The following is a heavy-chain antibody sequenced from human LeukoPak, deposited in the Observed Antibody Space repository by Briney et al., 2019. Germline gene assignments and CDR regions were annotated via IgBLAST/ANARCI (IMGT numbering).Heavy chain of an antibody. CDR1: AFTVGDYA. Sequence: GGSLRLSCTADAFTVGDYAMRWVRQAPGEGREWVGFIRIKAEGGSTDYGASVKGRFTISRVDSKSIAYLQMHSLKTEDTAVYYWARDRGRSGWHGGAFDYWGQGTLVTVSS. V-gene: IGHV3-49*04. CDR3: ARDRGRSGWHGGAFDY. D-gene: IGHD6-19*01. CDR2: IRIKAEGGST. J-gene: IGHJ4*02.